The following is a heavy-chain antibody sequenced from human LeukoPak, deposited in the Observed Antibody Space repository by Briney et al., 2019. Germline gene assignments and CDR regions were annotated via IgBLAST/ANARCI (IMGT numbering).Heavy chain of an antibody. CDR3: ARSLDSSGYYLEAYYYYYYMDV. Sequence: GGSLRLSCAASGFTFSSYEMNWVRQAPGKGLEWVSYISSSGSTIYYADSVKGRFTISRDNAKNSLYLQMNSLRAEDTAVYYCARSLDSSGYYLEAYYYYYYMDVWGKGTTVTVSS. CDR1: GFTFSSYE. CDR2: ISSSGSTI. V-gene: IGHV3-48*03. J-gene: IGHJ6*03. D-gene: IGHD3-22*01.